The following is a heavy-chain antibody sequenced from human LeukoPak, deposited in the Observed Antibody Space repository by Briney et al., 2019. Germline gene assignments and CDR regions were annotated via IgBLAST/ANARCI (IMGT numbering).Heavy chain of an antibody. CDR1: GFTFSMYW. J-gene: IGHJ4*02. CDR2: IKEDGSEK. Sequence: GGSLRLSCAASGFTFSMYWMSWVRQAPGKGPEWVANIKEDGSEKHYVDSVKGRLTISRDNAKNSLYLQMSSLRAEDTAVYYCARQVPNHAIDYWGQGTLVTVSS. D-gene: IGHD1-1*01. V-gene: IGHV3-7*01. CDR3: ARQVPNHAIDY.